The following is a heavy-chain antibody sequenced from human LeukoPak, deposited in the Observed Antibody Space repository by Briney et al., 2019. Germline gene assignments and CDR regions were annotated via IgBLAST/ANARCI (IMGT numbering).Heavy chain of an antibody. J-gene: IGHJ4*02. CDR1: GFAFGSYW. CDR2: IKEDGSEK. Sequence: QPGGSLRLSCAASGFAFGSYWMSWVRQAPGKGLEWVVNIKEDGSEKNYVDSVKGRFTISRDNAKNSLYLQMNSLRAEDTAVYYCARDRGWFHFDYWGRGILVTVSS. CDR3: ARDRGWFHFDY. D-gene: IGHD6-19*01. V-gene: IGHV3-7*03.